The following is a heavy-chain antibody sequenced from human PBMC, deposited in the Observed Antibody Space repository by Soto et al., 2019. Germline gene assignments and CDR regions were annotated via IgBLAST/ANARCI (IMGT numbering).Heavy chain of an antibody. CDR3: ARDLEGEVEDYGMDV. D-gene: IGHD3-3*01. J-gene: IGHJ6*02. CDR2: IYHTGKT. Sequence: SETLSLTCTVSGDAIYIGGYYWTWIRQHPGKGLEWIGYIYHTGKTYYNPSLKSRVTMSVDTSKNQFSLKLSSVTAADTAVYYCARDLEGEVEDYGMDVWGQGTTVTVSS. CDR1: GDAIYIGGYY. V-gene: IGHV4-31*03.